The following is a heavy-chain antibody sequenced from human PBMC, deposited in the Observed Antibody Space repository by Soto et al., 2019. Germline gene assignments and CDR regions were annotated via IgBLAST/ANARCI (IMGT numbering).Heavy chain of an antibody. CDR3: ASRGTRSLTRLDY. Sequence: QLQLQESGPGLVKPSETLSLTCTVSGGSISSSSYYWGWIRQPPGKGLEWIGNIYYSGSTYYNPSLKPGGIISVDTTKSQYYLKLSSVPAADTAVYYCASRGTRSLTRLDYWGQGTLVTVSS. D-gene: IGHD7-27*01. CDR1: GGSISSSSYY. J-gene: IGHJ4*02. CDR2: IYYSGST. V-gene: IGHV4-39*01.